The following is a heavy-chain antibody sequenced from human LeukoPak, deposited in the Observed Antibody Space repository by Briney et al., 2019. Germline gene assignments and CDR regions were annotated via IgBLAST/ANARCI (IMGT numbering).Heavy chain of an antibody. CDR3: ATGGQEYSSSTPFDY. D-gene: IGHD6-6*01. CDR1: GNTFTMYY. Sequence: GASVKVPCKASGNTFTMYYIHWVRQAPGQGLEWMGMINPSDGATTYAQRFQGRVTMTEDTSTDTAYMELSSLRSEDTAVYYCATGGQEYSSSTPFDYWGQGTLVTVSS. J-gene: IGHJ4*02. CDR2: INPSDGAT. V-gene: IGHV1-46*01.